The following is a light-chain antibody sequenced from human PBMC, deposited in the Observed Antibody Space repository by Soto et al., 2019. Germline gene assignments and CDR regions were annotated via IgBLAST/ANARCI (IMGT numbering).Light chain of an antibody. V-gene: IGLV4-69*01. CDR2: LNSDGSH. CDR1: SGHSTYA. J-gene: IGLJ3*02. CDR3: QTWGTGTRV. Sequence: QSVLTQSPSASASLGASVKLTCTLSSGHSTYAIAWHQQQPEKGPRYLMKLNSDGSHSKGDRIPDRFSGSSSGAERYLTISSLQSEDEADYSCQTWGTGTRVFGGGTKLTVL.